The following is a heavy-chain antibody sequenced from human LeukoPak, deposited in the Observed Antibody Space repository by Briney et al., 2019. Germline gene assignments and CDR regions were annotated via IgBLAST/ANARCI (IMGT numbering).Heavy chain of an antibody. CDR1: GVSISSSNW. CDR3: ARVLSYSSGWYHALDY. J-gene: IGHJ4*02. D-gene: IGHD6-19*01. CDR2: IYHSGST. V-gene: IGHV4-4*02. Sequence: SETLSLTCAVSGVSISSSNWWSWVRQPPGKGLEWIGEIYHSGSTNYNPSLKSRVTISVGKSKNQFSLKLSSVTAADTAVYYCARVLSYSSGWYHALDYWGQGTLVTVSS.